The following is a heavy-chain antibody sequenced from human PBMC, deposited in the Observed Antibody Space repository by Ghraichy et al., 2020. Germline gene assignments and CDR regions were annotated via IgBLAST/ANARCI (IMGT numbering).Heavy chain of an antibody. CDR3: ARDPDIVVVPAATPLFSGMDV. CDR2: ISSSSSTI. Sequence: GGSLRLSCAASGFTFSSYSMNWVRQAPGKGLEWVSYISSSSSTIYYADSVKGRFTISRDNAKNSLYLQMNSLRDEDTAVYYCARDPDIVVVPAATPLFSGMDVWGQGTTVTVSS. V-gene: IGHV3-48*02. J-gene: IGHJ6*02. CDR1: GFTFSSYS. D-gene: IGHD2-2*01.